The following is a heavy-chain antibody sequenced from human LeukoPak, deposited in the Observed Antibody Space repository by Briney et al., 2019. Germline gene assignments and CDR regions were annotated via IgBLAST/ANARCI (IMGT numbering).Heavy chain of an antibody. Sequence: GGSLRLSCAASGFTFSSYSMNWVRQAPGKGLEWVSSISSSSSYIYYADSVKGRFTISRDNAKNSLYLQMNSLRAEDTAVYYCARDLNHFDWPSPGYWGQGTLVTVSS. CDR1: GFTFSSYS. J-gene: IGHJ4*02. V-gene: IGHV3-21*01. CDR3: ARDLNHFDWPSPGY. D-gene: IGHD3-9*01. CDR2: ISSSSSYI.